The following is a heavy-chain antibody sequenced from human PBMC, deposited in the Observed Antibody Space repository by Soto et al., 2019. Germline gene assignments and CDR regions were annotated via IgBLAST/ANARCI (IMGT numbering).Heavy chain of an antibody. D-gene: IGHD3-10*01. V-gene: IGHV4-34*01. Sequence: QVQLQQRGAGLLKPSETLSLTCAVYGGSFSGYYWSWIRQPPGKGLEWIGEINHSGSTNYDPSLKSRVTISVDTSKNQFSLKLSSVTAADTAVYYCARDKKGLLWFGAHGMDVWGQGTTVTVSS. CDR3: ARDKKGLLWFGAHGMDV. J-gene: IGHJ6*02. CDR1: GGSFSGYY. CDR2: INHSGST.